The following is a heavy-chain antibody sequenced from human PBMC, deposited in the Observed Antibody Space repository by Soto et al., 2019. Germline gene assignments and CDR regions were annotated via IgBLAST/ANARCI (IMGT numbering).Heavy chain of an antibody. J-gene: IGHJ4*02. CDR2: IIPILGIA. V-gene: IGHV1-69*02. CDR3: AMLGYCSSTSCYIDY. D-gene: IGHD2-2*01. CDR1: GGTFSSYT. Sequence: QVQLVQSGAEVKKPGSSVKVSCKASGGTFSSYTISWVRQAPGQGLESMGRIIPILGIANYAQKFQGRVTITADKSTSTAYMELSSLRSEDTAVYYCAMLGYCSSTSCYIDYWGQGTLVTVSS.